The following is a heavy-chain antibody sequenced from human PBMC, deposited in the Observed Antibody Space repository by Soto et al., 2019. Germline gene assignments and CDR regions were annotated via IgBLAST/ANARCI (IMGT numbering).Heavy chain of an antibody. J-gene: IGHJ6*02. V-gene: IGHV1-69*06. Sequence: SVKVSCKASGYTFSSYAISWVRQAPGQGLEWMGGIIPIFGTANYAQKFQGRVTITADKSTSTAYMELSSLRSEDTAVYYCARVYDFWSGYPRHYGMDVWGQGTTVTVSS. CDR1: GYTFSSYA. CDR3: ARVYDFWSGYPRHYGMDV. CDR2: IIPIFGTA. D-gene: IGHD3-3*01.